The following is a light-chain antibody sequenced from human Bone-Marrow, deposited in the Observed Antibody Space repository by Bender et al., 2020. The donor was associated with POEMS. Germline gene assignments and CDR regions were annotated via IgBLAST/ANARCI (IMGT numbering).Light chain of an antibody. CDR1: GSNIGGYP. CDR2: TNN. CDR3: VAWDASLNGWV. V-gene: IGLV1-44*01. Sequence: QSVLTQPPSVSGTPGQRVTISCSGSGSNIGGYPVNWYQQLPGMAPRLLIYTNNERPSGVPDRFSGSKSGTSASLAITGLQSDDEASYFCVAWDASLNGWVFGGGTKLTVL. J-gene: IGLJ3*02.